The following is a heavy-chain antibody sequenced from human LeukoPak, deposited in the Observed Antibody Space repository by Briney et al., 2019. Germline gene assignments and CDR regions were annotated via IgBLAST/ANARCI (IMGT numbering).Heavy chain of an antibody. CDR1: GGTFSSYA. CDR2: IIPIFGTA. J-gene: IGHJ4*02. Sequence: SVKVSCKASGGTFSSYAISWVRQAPGQGLEWMGGIIPIFGTANYAQKFQGRVTITTDESTSTAYMELSSLRSEDTAVYYCARTGRDYGSGTAFYFDYWGQGTLVTVSS. CDR3: ARTGRDYGSGTAFYFDY. D-gene: IGHD3-10*01. V-gene: IGHV1-69*05.